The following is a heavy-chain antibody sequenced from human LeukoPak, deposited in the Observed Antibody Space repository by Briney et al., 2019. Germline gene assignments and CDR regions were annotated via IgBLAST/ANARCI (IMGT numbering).Heavy chain of an antibody. V-gene: IGHV4-34*01. CDR1: GGSFSGYY. D-gene: IGHD3-22*01. J-gene: IGHJ5*02. CDR2: INHSGST. CDR3: ARGVGYYYDSSGYYPNWFDP. Sequence: SETLSLTCAVYGGSFSGYYWSWIRQPPGKGLEWIGEINHSGSTNYNPSLKSRVTISVDTSKNQFSLKLSSVTAADTAVYYCARGVGYYYDSSGYYPNWFDPWGQGTLVTVSS.